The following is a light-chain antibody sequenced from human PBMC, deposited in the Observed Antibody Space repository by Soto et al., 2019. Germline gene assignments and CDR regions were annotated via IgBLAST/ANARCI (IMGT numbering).Light chain of an antibody. Sequence: QSVLTQPPSSSGTPGQRVTISCSGSSYNIGSNYVYWYQQLPGTAPKLLIYRNNQRPSGVPDRFSGSKSGTSASLAISGLRSEDEADYYCAARDDSLSGPVFGGGTQLTVL. CDR3: AARDDSLSGPV. V-gene: IGLV1-47*01. CDR1: SYNIGSNY. CDR2: RNN. J-gene: IGLJ3*02.